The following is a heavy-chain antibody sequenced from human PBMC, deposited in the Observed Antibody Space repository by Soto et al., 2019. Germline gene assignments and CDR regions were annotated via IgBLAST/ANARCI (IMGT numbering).Heavy chain of an antibody. CDR1: GDSIGGVGY. CDR2: ISSSGST. J-gene: IGHJ5*02. Sequence: SETLSLTCTVSGDSIGGVGYWSWIRQFPGRGLEWIGCISSSGSTYYNPALNNRISLSLDTSQNQFSLKLLSVTAADTAIYYCARSGVTGIVIPSHWFDPWDQGTLGTVS. D-gene: IGHD2-21*02. V-gene: IGHV4-31*03. CDR3: ARSGVTGIVIPSHWFDP.